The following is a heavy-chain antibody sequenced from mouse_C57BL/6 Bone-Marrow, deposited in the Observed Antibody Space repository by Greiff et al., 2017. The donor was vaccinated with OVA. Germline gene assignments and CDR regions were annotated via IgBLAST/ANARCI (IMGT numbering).Heavy chain of an antibody. Sequence: EVQVVESGPELVKPGDSVKISCKASGYSFTGYFMNWVMQSHGKSLEWIGRINPYNGDTFYNQKFKGKATLTVDKSSSTAHMELRSLTSEDSAVYYCARSSYGYDKAYWGQGTLVTVSA. CDR3: ARSSYGYDKAY. V-gene: IGHV1-20*01. CDR2: INPYNGDT. CDR1: GYSFTGYF. J-gene: IGHJ3*01. D-gene: IGHD2-2*01.